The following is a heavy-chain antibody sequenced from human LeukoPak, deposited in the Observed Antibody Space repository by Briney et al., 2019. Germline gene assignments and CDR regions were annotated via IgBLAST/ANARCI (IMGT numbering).Heavy chain of an antibody. Sequence: GGSLRLSCAASGFTFSSYAMSWVRQAPGKGLEWVSAISGSGGSTYYADSVKGQFTISRDNSKNTLYLQMNSLRAEDTAVYYCAKDRYYYDSSGYHNWFDPWGQGTLVTVSS. J-gene: IGHJ5*02. CDR2: ISGSGGST. V-gene: IGHV3-23*01. D-gene: IGHD3-22*01. CDR1: GFTFSSYA. CDR3: AKDRYYYDSSGYHNWFDP.